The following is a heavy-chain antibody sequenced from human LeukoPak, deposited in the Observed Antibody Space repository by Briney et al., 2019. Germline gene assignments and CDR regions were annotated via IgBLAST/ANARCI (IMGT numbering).Heavy chain of an antibody. CDR1: GGSISSGGYY. CDR2: INHSGST. D-gene: IGHD2-2*01. J-gene: IGHJ4*02. V-gene: IGHV4-39*07. CDR3: ARGPELPGWVVGDY. Sequence: SETLSLTCTVSGGSISSGGYYWSWIRQPPGKGLEWIGEINHSGSTNYNPSLKSRVTISVDTSKNQFSLKLSSVTAADTAVYYCARGPELPGWVVGDYWGQGTLVTVSS.